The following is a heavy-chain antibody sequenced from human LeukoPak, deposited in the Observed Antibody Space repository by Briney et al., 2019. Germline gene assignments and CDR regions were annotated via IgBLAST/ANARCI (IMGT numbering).Heavy chain of an antibody. Sequence: ASVKVSYKASGYTFTSYGISWVRQAPGQGLEWMGWISAYNGNTNYAQKLQGRVTMTTDTSTSTAYMELRSLRSDDTAVYYCARAIAANGLYYYYGMDVWGQGTTVTVSS. CDR1: GYTFTSYG. V-gene: IGHV1-18*01. CDR2: ISAYNGNT. D-gene: IGHD2-15*01. J-gene: IGHJ6*02. CDR3: ARAIAANGLYYYYGMDV.